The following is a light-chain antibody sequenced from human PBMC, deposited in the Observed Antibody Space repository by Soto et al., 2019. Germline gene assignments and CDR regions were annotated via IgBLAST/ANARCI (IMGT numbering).Light chain of an antibody. CDR3: QQYGSSLIT. V-gene: IGKV3-20*01. J-gene: IGKJ5*01. Sequence: RHPVGKXYLXXYXXRXGXXXRXXXYGASSRATGIPDRFSGSGYGTDFTLTISRLEPEDFAVYYCQQYGSSLITFGQGTRLEIK. CDR1: HPVGKXY. CDR2: GAS.